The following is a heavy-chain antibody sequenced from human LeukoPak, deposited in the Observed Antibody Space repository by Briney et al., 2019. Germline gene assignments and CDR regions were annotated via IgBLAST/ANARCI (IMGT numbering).Heavy chain of an antibody. J-gene: IGHJ4*02. V-gene: IGHV3-30*03. Sequence: GGSLRLSCAASGFTFSSYGMHWVRQAPGKGLEWVALISYDGSNKYYADSVKGRFTISRDNSKNTLYLQMNSLRAEDTAVYYCASMVVALCWGQGTLDTVS. CDR3: ASMVVALC. CDR2: ISYDGSNK. CDR1: GFTFSSYG. D-gene: IGHD2-15*01.